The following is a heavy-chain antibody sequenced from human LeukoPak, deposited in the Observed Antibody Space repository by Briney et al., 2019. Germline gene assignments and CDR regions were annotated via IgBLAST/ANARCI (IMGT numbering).Heavy chain of an antibody. CDR1: DYTFNSYG. V-gene: IGHV1-18*01. J-gene: IGHJ6*02. CDR3: ARGPPYGSGSYYSGMDV. Sequence: GASVKVSCKASDYTFNSYGISWVRQAPGQGLEWMGWISAYNGDTKSAQKFQDRVTLTTDTSTSTAYMDLRSLRSDDTAAYYCARGPPYGSGSYYSGMDVWGQGTTVTVSS. D-gene: IGHD3-10*01. CDR2: ISAYNGDT.